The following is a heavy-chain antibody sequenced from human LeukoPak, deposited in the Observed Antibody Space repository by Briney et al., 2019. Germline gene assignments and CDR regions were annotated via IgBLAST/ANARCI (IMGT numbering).Heavy chain of an antibody. D-gene: IGHD6-13*01. Sequence: GGSLRLSCAASGFTFGSYSTNWVRQAPGKGLEWVSYISSSSSTIYYADSVKGRFTISRDNAKNSLYLQMNSLRAEDTAVYYCARVGQQLPLDYWGQGTLVTVSS. CDR1: GFTFGSYS. J-gene: IGHJ4*02. V-gene: IGHV3-48*04. CDR3: ARVGQQLPLDY. CDR2: ISSSSSTI.